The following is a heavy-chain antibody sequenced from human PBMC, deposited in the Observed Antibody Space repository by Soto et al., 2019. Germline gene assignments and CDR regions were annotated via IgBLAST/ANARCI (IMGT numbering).Heavy chain of an antibody. V-gene: IGHV1-18*01. D-gene: IGHD3-10*01. CDR2: ISAYDGNT. CDR3: ASGGPNYGAGSLDY. J-gene: IGHJ4*02. CDR1: GYTFTNYG. Sequence: QVQLVQSGAEVKKPGASVKVSCKASGYTFTNYGISWVRQAPGQGLEWMGWISAYDGNTNYAQKLQGRGTMTTDTSPSTAYMELRSLRSDDTAVYYWASGGPNYGAGSLDYLRQGTLVTVSS.